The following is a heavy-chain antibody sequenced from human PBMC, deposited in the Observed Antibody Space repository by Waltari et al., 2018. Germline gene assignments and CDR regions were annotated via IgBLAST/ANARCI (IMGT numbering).Heavy chain of an antibody. CDR2: IKRKTDGGTT. J-gene: IGHJ3*02. V-gene: IGHV3-15*01. D-gene: IGHD1-26*01. CDR3: TTESVGATTFDAFDI. Sequence: GLEWVGRIKRKTDGGTTDYAAPVKGRFTISRDDSKNTLYLQMNSLKTEDTAVYYCTTESVGATTFDAFDIWGQGTMVTVSS.